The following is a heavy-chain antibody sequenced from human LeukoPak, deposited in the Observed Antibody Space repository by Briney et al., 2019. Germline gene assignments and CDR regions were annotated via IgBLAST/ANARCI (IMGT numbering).Heavy chain of an antibody. Sequence: PSETLSLTCTVSGGSISSDDYYWSWIRQHPGKDLEWIGEIYYSGSTYYNPSLLIRVAISVDTSKNQSSLKLRSVTATDTAVYYCARARTRTNAPDYWGQGTLVTVSS. D-gene: IGHD2-8*01. CDR1: GGSISSDDYY. CDR3: ARARTRTNAPDY. CDR2: IYYSGST. J-gene: IGHJ4*02. V-gene: IGHV4-31*03.